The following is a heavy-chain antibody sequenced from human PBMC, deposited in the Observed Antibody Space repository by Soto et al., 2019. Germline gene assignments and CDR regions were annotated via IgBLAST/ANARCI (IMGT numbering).Heavy chain of an antibody. J-gene: IGHJ4*02. CDR1: ATNSTSSA. CDR3: ARTTEGMWSDY. D-gene: IGHD4-17*01. Sequence: SSTASATNSTSSAISWGRQAPGQGLEWMGWISAYKGNTNYAQKLQGRVTMTTDTSTSTAYMELRSLRSDDTAVYYCARTTEGMWSDYWGQGTPVTVSS. CDR2: ISAYKGNT. V-gene: IGHV1-18*01.